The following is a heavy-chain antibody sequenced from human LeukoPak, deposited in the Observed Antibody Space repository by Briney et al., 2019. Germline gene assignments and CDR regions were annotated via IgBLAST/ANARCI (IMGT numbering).Heavy chain of an antibody. Sequence: PGGSLSLSCEASAFTFSSYWMSWVHQAPGKGLEWVANIKEDGSEINYVDSVKGRFTISRDNAKNSLFLQMNSLRVEDTAVYYCARERGYSSFDYWGQGTLVTVSS. J-gene: IGHJ4*02. D-gene: IGHD4-23*01. CDR2: IKEDGSEI. CDR1: AFTFSSYW. CDR3: ARERGYSSFDY. V-gene: IGHV3-7*01.